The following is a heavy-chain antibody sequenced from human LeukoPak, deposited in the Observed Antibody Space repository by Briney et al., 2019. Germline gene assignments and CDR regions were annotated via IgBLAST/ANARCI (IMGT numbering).Heavy chain of an antibody. V-gene: IGHV4-39*01. J-gene: IGHJ4*02. Sequence: SETLSLTCTVSGGSISSSSYYWGWIRQPPGTGLEWIGSIYYSGSTYYNPSLKSRVTISVDTSKNQFSLKLSSVTAADTAVYYCARFPPPGQPPDYWGQGTLVTVSS. CDR1: GGSISSSSYY. CDR3: ARFPPPGQPPDY. CDR2: IYYSGST.